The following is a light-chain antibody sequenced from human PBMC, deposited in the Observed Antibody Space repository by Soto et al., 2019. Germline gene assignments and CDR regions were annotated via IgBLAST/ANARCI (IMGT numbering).Light chain of an antibody. CDR2: AAS. J-gene: IGKJ5*01. Sequence: DIQMTQSPSSLSASVGDRVTITCRASQSSSSYLNWYQQKPGKAPKLLIYAASSLQSGVPSRFSGSGSGTDFTLTISSLQPEDFATYYCQQSYSSLPTFGQGTRLEI. CDR1: QSSSSY. CDR3: QQSYSSLPT. V-gene: IGKV1-39*01.